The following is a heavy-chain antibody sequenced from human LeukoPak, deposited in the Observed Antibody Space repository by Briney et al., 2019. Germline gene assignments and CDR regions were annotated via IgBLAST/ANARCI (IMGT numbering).Heavy chain of an antibody. D-gene: IGHD1-7*01. Sequence: ASVKVSCKASGGTFSSYAISWVRQAPGQGLEWMGGIIPIFGTANYAQRFQGRVTITADESTSTAYTELSSLRSEDTAVYYCARGLELRDFDIWGQGTMVTVSS. CDR2: IIPIFGTA. CDR1: GGTFSSYA. CDR3: ARGLELRDFDI. V-gene: IGHV1-69*13. J-gene: IGHJ3*02.